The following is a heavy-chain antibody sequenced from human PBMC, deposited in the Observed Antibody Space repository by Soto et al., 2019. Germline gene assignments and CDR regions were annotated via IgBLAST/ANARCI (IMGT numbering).Heavy chain of an antibody. V-gene: IGHV4-4*07. CDR3: ARDIGSYASAEGY. J-gene: IGHJ4*02. Sequence: SETLSLTCTVSGGSINSYWWSWIRQPAGKGLEWIGRVYSSGTTDYNPSLNSRATMSVETSKNQFSLKLTSGTAADTAVYYCARDIGSYASAEGYWGQGIQVTVSS. CDR2: VYSSGTT. CDR1: GGSINSYW. D-gene: IGHD3-10*01.